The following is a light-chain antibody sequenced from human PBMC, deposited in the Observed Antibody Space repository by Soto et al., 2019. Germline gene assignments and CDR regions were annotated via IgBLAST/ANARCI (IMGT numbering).Light chain of an antibody. J-gene: IGLJ2*01. V-gene: IGLV2-8*01. CDR1: SSDIGGYNY. CDR3: SSYAGGNDLL. Sequence: QSVLTQPPSASGSLGQSVTISCSGASSDIGGYNYVAWYQQHPGKAPKLIIYEVNKWPSGVPDRFSGSKSGNTASLTVSGLQPEDEADYSCSSYAGGNDLLFGGGTKLTVL. CDR2: EVN.